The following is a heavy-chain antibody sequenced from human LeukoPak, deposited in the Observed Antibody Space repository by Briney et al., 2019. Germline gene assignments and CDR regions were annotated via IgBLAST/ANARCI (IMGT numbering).Heavy chain of an antibody. CDR1: GFTFDDYA. CDR3: AKDRSMSGSYLGGAFDI. D-gene: IGHD1-26*01. CDR2: ISWNSGSI. J-gene: IGHJ3*02. V-gene: IGHV3-9*03. Sequence: GGSLRLSCAASGFTFDDYAMHWVRQAPGKGLEWVSGISWNSGSIGYADSVKGRFTISRDNAKNSLYLQMNCLRAEDMALYYCAKDRSMSGSYLGGAFDIWGQGTMVTVSS.